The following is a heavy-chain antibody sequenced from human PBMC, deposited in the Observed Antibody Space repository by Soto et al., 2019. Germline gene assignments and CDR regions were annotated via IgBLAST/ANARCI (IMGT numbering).Heavy chain of an antibody. V-gene: IGHV3-74*01. Sequence: EVQLVESGGGLVQAGESRRLSCEASGFTFSNYWMHWVRQVPGKGLVWVSRIKGDVSSMNYADSVKGRFTISRDNAKNTVFLQMDSLGAEDTAVYYCARGIPGDYGFDVWGQGTMVTVSS. CDR1: GFTFSNYW. CDR3: ARGIPGDYGFDV. J-gene: IGHJ3*01. D-gene: IGHD3-10*01. CDR2: IKGDVSSM.